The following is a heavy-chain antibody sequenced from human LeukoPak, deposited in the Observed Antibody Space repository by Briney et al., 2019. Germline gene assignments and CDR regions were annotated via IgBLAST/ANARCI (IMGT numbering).Heavy chain of an antibody. J-gene: IGHJ3*02. CDR2: IIPIFGTA. D-gene: IGHD4-17*01. Sequence: GASVKVSCKASGYTFTSYGISWVGQAPGQGLEWMGRIIPIFGTANYAQKFQGRVTITTDESTSTAYMELSSLRSEDTAVYYCARDRPHTVTPFLGAFDIWGQGTMLTVSS. V-gene: IGHV1-69*05. CDR1: GYTFTSYG. CDR3: ARDRPHTVTPFLGAFDI.